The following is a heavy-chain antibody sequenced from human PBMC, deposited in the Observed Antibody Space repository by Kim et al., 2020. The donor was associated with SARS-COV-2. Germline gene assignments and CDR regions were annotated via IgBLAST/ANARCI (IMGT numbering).Heavy chain of an antibody. CDR3: AKDGGSGIDYYYDGMDV. D-gene: IGHD3-10*01. CDR1: GFTFDDYA. V-gene: IGHV3-9*01. CDR2: ISWNSGSI. J-gene: IGHJ6*02. Sequence: GGSLRLSCAASGFTFDDYAMHWVRQAPGKGLEWVSGISWNSGSIGYADSVKGRFTISRDNAKNSLYLQMNSLRAEDTALYYCAKDGGSGIDYYYDGMDVWGQGTTVTVSS.